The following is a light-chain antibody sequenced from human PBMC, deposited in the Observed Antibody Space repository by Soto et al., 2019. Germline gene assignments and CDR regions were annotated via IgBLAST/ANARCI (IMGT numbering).Light chain of an antibody. CDR2: GAS. J-gene: IGKJ3*01. CDR1: ESVSSS. Sequence: EIVLTQSPATLSVSPGERVTLSCRASESVSSSLAWYQHKPGQPPRLLIYGASTRATDIPARFSGSGSWTQFTLTISSLQSEDFAVYYCQQYKDWPPFTFGPGTKVEIK. V-gene: IGKV3-15*01. CDR3: QQYKDWPPFT.